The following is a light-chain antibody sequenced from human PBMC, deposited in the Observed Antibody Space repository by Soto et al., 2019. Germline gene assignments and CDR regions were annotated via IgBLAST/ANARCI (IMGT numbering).Light chain of an antibody. Sequence: MTQSPSSVSAYVGDRATLSCRASQSVGNSLAWYQLKPGQPPRLLIFDTYSGATGTPARFRGSGSGTDFTLTISSLQSEDFAVYICLQYNYWRPYSFGQGTKVDI. J-gene: IGKJ2*03. CDR1: QSVGNS. CDR2: DTY. CDR3: LQYNYWRPYS. V-gene: IGKV3-15*01.